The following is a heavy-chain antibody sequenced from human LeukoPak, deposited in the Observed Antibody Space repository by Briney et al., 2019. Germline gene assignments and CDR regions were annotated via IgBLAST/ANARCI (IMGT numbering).Heavy chain of an antibody. V-gene: IGHV4-38-2*02. D-gene: IGHD3-22*01. CDR3: ARYTANTAGYSFDF. J-gene: IGHJ4*02. CDR2: IQHSGVT. Sequence: SETLSLTCTVSGYSISSGYYWSWIRQPPGKGLEWIATIQHSGVTYYNPSLKSRVTMSVDTPKNQFSLKLGSVTAASTAVYYCARYTANTAGYSFDFWGQGALVTVSS. CDR1: GYSISSGYY.